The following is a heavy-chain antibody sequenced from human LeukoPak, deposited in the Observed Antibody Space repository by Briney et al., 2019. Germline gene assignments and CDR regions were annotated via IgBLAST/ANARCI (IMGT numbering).Heavy chain of an antibody. D-gene: IGHD6-13*01. Sequence: GASVTVSCKASGYTFTSYGISWVRQAPGQGLEWMGWISAYNGNTNYAQKLQGRVTMTTDTSTSTAYMELRSLRSEDTAVYYCARDMYSSSWYEGPNWYFDLWGRGTLVTVSS. J-gene: IGHJ2*01. V-gene: IGHV1-18*01. CDR2: ISAYNGNT. CDR1: GYTFTSYG. CDR3: ARDMYSSSWYEGPNWYFDL.